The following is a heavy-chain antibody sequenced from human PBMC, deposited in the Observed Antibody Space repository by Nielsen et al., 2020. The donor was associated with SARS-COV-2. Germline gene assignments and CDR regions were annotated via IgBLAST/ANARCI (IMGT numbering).Heavy chain of an antibody. CDR1: GFTVSSNY. CDR2: ISGSGGST. V-gene: IGHV3-23*01. J-gene: IGHJ6*02. CDR3: AKPASHTYYDFWSGYSGGYYYYGMDV. Sequence: GESLKISCAASGFTVSSNYMSWVRQAPGKGLEWVSAISGSGGSTYYADSVKGRFTISRDNSKNTLYLQMNSLRAEDTAVYYCAKPASHTYYDFWSGYSGGYYYYGMDVWGQGTTVTVSS. D-gene: IGHD3-3*01.